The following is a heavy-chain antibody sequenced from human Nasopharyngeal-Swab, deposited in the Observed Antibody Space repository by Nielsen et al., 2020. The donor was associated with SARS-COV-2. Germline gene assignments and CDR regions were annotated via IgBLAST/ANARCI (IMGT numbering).Heavy chain of an antibody. Sequence: GESLKISFAASGFTFSDHYMDWVRQAPGKGLEWVGRTRNKANSYTTEYAASVKGRFTISRDDSKNSLYLQMNSLKTEDTAVYYCARASRTTVTTNDAFDIWGQGTMVTVSS. J-gene: IGHJ3*02. D-gene: IGHD4-11*01. CDR3: ARASRTTVTTNDAFDI. V-gene: IGHV3-72*01. CDR2: TRNKANSYTT. CDR1: GFTFSDHY.